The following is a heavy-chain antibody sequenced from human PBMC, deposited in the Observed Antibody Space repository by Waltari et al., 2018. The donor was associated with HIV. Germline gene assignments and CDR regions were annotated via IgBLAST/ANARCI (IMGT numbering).Heavy chain of an antibody. Sequence: EVQLVESGGGLVQPGGCRRLSCGAPGFSFRSYSMNWVRQAPGKGLEWVSYISSSSSTIYYADSVKGRFTISRDNAKNSLYLQMNSLRAEDTAVYYCARDDYGMDVWGQGTTVTVSS. CDR2: ISSSSSTI. V-gene: IGHV3-48*04. CDR1: GFSFRSYS. CDR3: ARDDYGMDV. J-gene: IGHJ6*02.